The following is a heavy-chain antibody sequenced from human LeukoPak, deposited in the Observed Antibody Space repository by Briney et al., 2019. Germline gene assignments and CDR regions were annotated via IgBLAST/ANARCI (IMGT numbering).Heavy chain of an antibody. D-gene: IGHD4-17*01. Sequence: SETLSLTCTVSGASISSGGYYWSWIRQPPGKGLEWIGYISHSGSTYFNPSLKSRVTMSVDTSKNQFSLKLSSVTAADTAVYYCARAGGDYFYFDYWGQGTLVTVSS. J-gene: IGHJ4*02. CDR3: ARAGGDYFYFDY. V-gene: IGHV4-30-2*01. CDR1: GASISSGGYY. CDR2: ISHSGST.